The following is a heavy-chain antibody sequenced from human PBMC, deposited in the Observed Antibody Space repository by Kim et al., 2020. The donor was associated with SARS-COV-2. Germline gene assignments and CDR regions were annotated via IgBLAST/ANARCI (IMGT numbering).Heavy chain of an antibody. D-gene: IGHD6-6*01. Sequence: VSVKSRITINPDTSKNQFSLQLNSVTPEDTAVYYCARDLSSSSLRANMDVWGKGTTVTVSS. V-gene: IGHV6-1*01. CDR3: ARDLSSSSLRANMDV. J-gene: IGHJ6*03.